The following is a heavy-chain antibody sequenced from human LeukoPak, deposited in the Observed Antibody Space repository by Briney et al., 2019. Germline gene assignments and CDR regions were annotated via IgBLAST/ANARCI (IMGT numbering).Heavy chain of an antibody. V-gene: IGHV1-18*01. D-gene: IGHD3-22*01. CDR3: AREAYYYDSSGYLGKYFQH. J-gene: IGHJ1*01. CDR2: ISVYNGNT. CDR1: GYTFTSYG. Sequence: ASVKVSCKASGYTFTSYGISWVRQAPGQGLEWMGWISVYNGNTNYAQKFQGRVTMTTDTSTSTAYMELRSLRSDDTAIYYCAREAYYYDSSGYLGKYFQHWGQGTLVTVSS.